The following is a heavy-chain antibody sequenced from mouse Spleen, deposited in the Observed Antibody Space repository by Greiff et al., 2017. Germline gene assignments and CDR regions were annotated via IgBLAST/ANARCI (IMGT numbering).Heavy chain of an antibody. CDR3: ARADGDYGPYYFDY. D-gene: IGHD2-13*01. CDR2: INYDGSST. Sequence: EVQVVESEGGLVQPGSSMKLSCTASGFTFSDYYMAWVRQVPEKGLEWVANINYDGSSTYYLDSLKSRFIISRDNAKNILYLQMSSLKSEDTATYYCARADGDYGPYYFDYWGQGTTLTVSS. V-gene: IGHV5-16*01. CDR1: GFTFSDYY. J-gene: IGHJ2*01.